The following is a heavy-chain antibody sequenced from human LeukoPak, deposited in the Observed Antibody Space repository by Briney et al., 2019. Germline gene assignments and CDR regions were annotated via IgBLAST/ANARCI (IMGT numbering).Heavy chain of an antibody. CDR2: IKQDGSEK. V-gene: IGHV3-7*01. Sequence: GGSLRLSCAASGFTFSSYWMSWVRQAPGKGLEWVANIKQDGSEKYYVDSVMGRFTVSRDNAKNSLYLQMNSLRAEDTAVYYCASGTAAARPFLNWFDPWGQGTLVTVSS. CDR3: ASGTAAARPFLNWFDP. J-gene: IGHJ5*02. CDR1: GFTFSSYW. D-gene: IGHD2-2*01.